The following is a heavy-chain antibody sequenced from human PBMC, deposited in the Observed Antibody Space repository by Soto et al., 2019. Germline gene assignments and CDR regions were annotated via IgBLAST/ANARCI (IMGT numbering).Heavy chain of an antibody. CDR1: GFTFSSYS. J-gene: IGHJ4*02. V-gene: IGHV3-21*01. CDR3: ARVVTMVRGVDY. Sequence: PGGSLRLSCAASGFTFSSYSMNWVRQAPGKGLEWVSSISSSSSYIYYADSVKGRFTISRDNAKNSLYLQMNSLRAEDTAVYYCARVVTMVRGVDYWGQGTLVTVSS. D-gene: IGHD3-10*01. CDR2: ISSSSSYI.